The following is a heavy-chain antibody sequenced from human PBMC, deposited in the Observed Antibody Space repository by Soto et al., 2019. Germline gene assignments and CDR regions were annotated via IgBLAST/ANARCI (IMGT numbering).Heavy chain of an antibody. V-gene: IGHV1-69*01. J-gene: IGHJ6*02. CDR3: ARSQGSSTSLEIYYYYYYGMDF. CDR2: IIPISGTA. CDR1: GGTFSSYA. D-gene: IGHD2-2*01. Sequence: QVQLVQSWAEVKKPWSSVKVSCKASGGTFSSYAISWVRQAPGQGLEWMGGIIPISGTANYAQKFQGRVTITADESTSTAYMELSSLRSEVTAVYYCARSQGSSTSLEIYYYYYYGMDFWGQGTTVTVSS.